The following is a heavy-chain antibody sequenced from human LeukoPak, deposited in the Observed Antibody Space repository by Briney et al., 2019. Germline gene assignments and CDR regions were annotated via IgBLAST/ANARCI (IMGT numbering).Heavy chain of an antibody. CDR3: ASGYMYGGDF. Sequence: GGSLRLSCAASGFTFSSYEMHWVRQAPGKGLEWVSHISSSGSNTHYTDSVKGRFTISRDNARNSLYMQMNSLSAEDTAVYYCASGYMYGGDFWGQGTLVTVSS. V-gene: IGHV3-48*03. CDR2: ISSSGSNT. J-gene: IGHJ4*02. CDR1: GFTFSSYE. D-gene: IGHD5-18*01.